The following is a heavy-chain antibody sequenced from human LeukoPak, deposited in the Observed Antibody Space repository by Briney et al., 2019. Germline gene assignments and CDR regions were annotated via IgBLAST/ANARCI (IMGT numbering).Heavy chain of an antibody. D-gene: IGHD4-23*01. CDR3: ARRTPSLGAFDI. Sequence: GGSLRLSCAASGFTFISYSMNWVRQAPGKGPEWVSGVNWNAANIGYVDSVKGRFTISLDNAKNSLYLQMNNLRAEDTALYYCARRTPSLGAFDIWGQGTRVTVSS. V-gene: IGHV3-20*04. CDR2: VNWNAANI. CDR1: GFTFISYS. J-gene: IGHJ3*02.